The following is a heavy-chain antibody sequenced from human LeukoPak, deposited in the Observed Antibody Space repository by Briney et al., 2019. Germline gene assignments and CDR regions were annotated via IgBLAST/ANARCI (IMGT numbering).Heavy chain of an antibody. CDR3: ATDGGRREFDY. D-gene: IGHD3-3*01. V-gene: IGHV3-23*01. J-gene: IGHJ4*02. CDR2: VSTSGRST. Sequence: GGSLRLSCAASGFTFSTYAMSWVRQAPGKGLEWVSTVSTSGRSTYYADSVKGRFTISRDNSKNTLSLQMNSLRAEDTAVYYCATDGGRREFDYWGQGTLVTVSS. CDR1: GFTFSTYA.